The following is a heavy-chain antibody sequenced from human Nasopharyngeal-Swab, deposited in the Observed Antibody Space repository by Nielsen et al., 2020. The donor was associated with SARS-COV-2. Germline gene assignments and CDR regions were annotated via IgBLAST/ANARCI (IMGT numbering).Heavy chain of an antibody. Sequence: SETLSLTCSVSGGSISGYYWSWIRQPQGKGLEWIGYVYFSGSTNYNPSLKSRVTISVDTSKNQFSLKLTSVTAADTAVYYCARAANSGDWYFDLWGRGTLVTVSS. CDR2: VYFSGST. V-gene: IGHV4-59*13. CDR1: GGSISGYY. J-gene: IGHJ2*01. D-gene: IGHD1-26*01. CDR3: ARAANSGDWYFDL.